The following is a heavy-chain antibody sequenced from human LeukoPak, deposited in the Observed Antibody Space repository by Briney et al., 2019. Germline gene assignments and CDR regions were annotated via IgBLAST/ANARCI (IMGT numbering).Heavy chain of an antibody. Sequence: SETLSLTCTVSGGSISSGGYYWSWIRQHPGKGLESIGYIYYSGSTYYNPSLKSRVTISVDTSKNQFSLKLSSVTAADTAVYYCARVEYGDYVGHWFDPWGQGTLVTVSS. D-gene: IGHD4-17*01. CDR2: IYYSGST. V-gene: IGHV4-31*03. CDR3: ARVEYGDYVGHWFDP. J-gene: IGHJ5*02. CDR1: GGSISSGGYY.